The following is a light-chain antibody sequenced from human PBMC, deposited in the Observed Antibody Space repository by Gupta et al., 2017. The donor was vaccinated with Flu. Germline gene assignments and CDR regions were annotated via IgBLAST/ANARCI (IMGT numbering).Light chain of an antibody. CDR3: QQSDVTPLT. J-gene: IGKJ4*01. Sequence: DIQMTQSPSSLSASVGDRVTITCRASQTIGSYLNWYQHKEGKAPKLLIYSASSLQGGVPSRFSGSGSGTXFTLTIXSLQPDDFATYYCQQSDVTPLTFGXGTKLEVK. CDR2: SAS. CDR1: QTIGSY. V-gene: IGKV1-39*01.